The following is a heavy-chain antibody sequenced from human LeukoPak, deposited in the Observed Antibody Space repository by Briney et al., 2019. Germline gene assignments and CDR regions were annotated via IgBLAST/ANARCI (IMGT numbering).Heavy chain of an antibody. V-gene: IGHV3-21*01. CDR3: ARKGFYVSAFDI. Sequence: GGSLRLSCAASGFTFSSYSMNWVRQAPGKGLEWVSSISSSSSYIYYADSVKGRFTISRDNAENSLYLQMNSLRAEDTAVYYCARKGFYVSAFDIWGQGTMVTVSS. D-gene: IGHD2/OR15-2a*01. CDR1: GFTFSSYS. CDR2: ISSSSSYI. J-gene: IGHJ3*02.